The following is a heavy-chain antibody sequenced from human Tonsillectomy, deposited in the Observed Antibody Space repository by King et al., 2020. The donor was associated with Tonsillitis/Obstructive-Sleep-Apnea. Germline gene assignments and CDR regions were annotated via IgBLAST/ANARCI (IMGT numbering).Heavy chain of an antibody. D-gene: IGHD3-10*01. CDR3: AKDSIVRRAISPAFDY. V-gene: IGHV3-9*01. Sequence: QLVQSGGGLVQPGRSLRLSCAASGFTFDDYAMHWVRQAPGKGLEWVSGISWNSGSIGYADSVKGRFTISRDNAKNSLYLQVNSLRAEDTALYYCAKDSIVRRAISPAFDYGGQGTLVTVSS. J-gene: IGHJ4*02. CDR2: ISWNSGSI. CDR1: GFTFDDYA.